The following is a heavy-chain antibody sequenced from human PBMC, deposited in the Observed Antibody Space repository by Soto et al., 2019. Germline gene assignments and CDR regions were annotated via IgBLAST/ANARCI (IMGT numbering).Heavy chain of an antibody. CDR1: GFTFRTSA. J-gene: IGHJ6*02. Sequence: GASVKVSCKASGFTFRTSAVQWVRQARGQRLEWIGWIVVGSGNTNYAQKFQERVTITRDMSTSTAYLELSSLRSEDTAVYYCAADQYLYLVCGQGSPVTGSS. CDR3: AADQYLYLV. D-gene: IGHD4-4*01. CDR2: IVVGSGNT. V-gene: IGHV1-58*01.